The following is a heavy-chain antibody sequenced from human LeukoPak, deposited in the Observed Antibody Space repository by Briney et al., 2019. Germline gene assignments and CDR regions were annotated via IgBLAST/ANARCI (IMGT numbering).Heavy chain of an antibody. D-gene: IGHD6-13*01. CDR1: EFTFSSYA. J-gene: IGHJ4*02. CDR3: ANPGQGHPRQQLVHHGY. Sequence: PGGSLRLSCAASEFTFSSYAMSWVRQAPGKGLECVSTMSGSGDITRYADSVKGRFTISRDNSKNTLYLQMNSLRAEDTAVYYCANPGQGHPRQQLVHHGYWGQGTLVTVSS. CDR2: MSGSGDIT. V-gene: IGHV3-23*01.